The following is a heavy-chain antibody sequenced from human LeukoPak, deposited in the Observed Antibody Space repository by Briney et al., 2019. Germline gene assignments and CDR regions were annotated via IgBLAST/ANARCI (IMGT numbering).Heavy chain of an antibody. Sequence: DPSETLSLTCTVSGGSISCYYWSWLRQPPGKGLEWIGYIYTSGSTNYNPSLKSRVTISVDTSKNQFSLKLSSVTAADTAVYYCARSYNWNYIPYYFDYWGQGTLVTVSS. D-gene: IGHD1-7*01. J-gene: IGHJ4*02. V-gene: IGHV4-4*09. CDR1: GGSISCYY. CDR2: IYTSGST. CDR3: ARSYNWNYIPYYFDY.